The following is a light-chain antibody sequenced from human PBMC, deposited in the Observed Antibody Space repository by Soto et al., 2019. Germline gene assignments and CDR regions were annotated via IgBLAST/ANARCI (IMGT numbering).Light chain of an antibody. J-gene: IGLJ1*01. CDR1: SSDVRGPYC. Sequence: QSVLTQPRSVTWSPGQSVTISCNRTSSDVRGPYCVSWYQQPPGKAPKHMIYDVTKRPSGVTDRFSGAKSGNTASLTISGLHAEDEAEYYCCSYAGSFNDGFGTWTKGTVL. V-gene: IGLV2-11*01. CDR3: CSYAGSFNDG. CDR2: DVT.